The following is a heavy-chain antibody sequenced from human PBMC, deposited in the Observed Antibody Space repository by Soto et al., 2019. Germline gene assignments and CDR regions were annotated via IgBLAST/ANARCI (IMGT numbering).Heavy chain of an antibody. CDR1: GFNFRNFN. CDR2: VSGSSSYI. D-gene: IGHD1-1*01. J-gene: IGHJ6*02. CDR3: VRGTPTPGLDI. Sequence: GGSLRLSCEGSGFNFRNFNMIWVRQAPGKGLEWVSSVSGSSSYIYYADSVKGRFTVSRDNARNSLYLNMDSLRVEDTATYYCVRGTPTPGLDIWGRGTTVTVSS. V-gene: IGHV3-21*04.